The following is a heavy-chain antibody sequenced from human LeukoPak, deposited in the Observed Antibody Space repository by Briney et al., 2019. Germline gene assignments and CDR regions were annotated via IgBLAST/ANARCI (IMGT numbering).Heavy chain of an antibody. Sequence: ASVKVSCKASGYTFTSYDINWVRQATGQGLEWMGWISVYNGNTNYAQKLQGRVTMTTDTSTSTAYMELRSLRSDDTAVYYCARANYDTTGYYFPEYFQHWGQGTLVTVSS. V-gene: IGHV1-18*01. CDR3: ARANYDTTGYYFPEYFQH. J-gene: IGHJ1*01. CDR1: GYTFTSYD. CDR2: ISVYNGNT. D-gene: IGHD3-22*01.